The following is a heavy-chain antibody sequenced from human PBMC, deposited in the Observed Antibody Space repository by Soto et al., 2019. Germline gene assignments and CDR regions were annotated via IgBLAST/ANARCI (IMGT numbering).Heavy chain of an antibody. J-gene: IGHJ6*03. V-gene: IGHV4-39*01. D-gene: IGHD3-3*01. CDR2: IYYSGST. CDR3: ARTVVLRFLEWPQPGYMDV. CDR1: GVSLSSSSYY. Sequence: ETLSLTCTVSGVSLSSSSYYWCLILHPPGGGLEWIGSIYYSGSTYYNPSLKSRVTISVDTSKNQFSLKLSSVTAADTAVYYCARTVVLRFLEWPQPGYMDVWGKGTTVTVSS.